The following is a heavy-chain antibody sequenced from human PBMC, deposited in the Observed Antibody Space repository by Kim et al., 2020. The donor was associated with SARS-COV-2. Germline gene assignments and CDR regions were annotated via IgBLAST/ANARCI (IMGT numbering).Heavy chain of an antibody. CDR2: VYYTGST. Sequence: SETLSLTCTVSGASISSSGYYWGWIRQPPGKGLEWIGSVYYTGSTYYNPSLKSRVTISVDTSKNQFSLKLSSVTAADTAVYYCARHFRGNSILFLGLFQFDYWGQGTLVTVSS. CDR3: ARHFRGNSILFLGLFQFDY. D-gene: IGHD2-2*02. V-gene: IGHV4-39*01. CDR1: GASISSSGYY. J-gene: IGHJ4*02.